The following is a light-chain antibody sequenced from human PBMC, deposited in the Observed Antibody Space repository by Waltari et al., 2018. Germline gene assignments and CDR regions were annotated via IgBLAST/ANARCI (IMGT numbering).Light chain of an antibody. Sequence: VVLTQSPATLSLSPGERATLSCRASQGVSKFSAWFQQKPGQSPRLLVYDVSTRATGIPSRFSGSGPGPEFILTINSLEPEDFAVYYCQQYDRWPLTFGGGTKLEIK. CDR1: QGVSKF. CDR2: DVS. V-gene: IGKV3D-11*01. CDR3: QQYDRWPLT. J-gene: IGKJ4*01.